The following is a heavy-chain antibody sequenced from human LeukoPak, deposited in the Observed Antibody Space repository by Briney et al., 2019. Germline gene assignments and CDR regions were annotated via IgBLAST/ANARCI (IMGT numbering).Heavy chain of an antibody. CDR1: GYTFTDYY. D-gene: IGHD2-2*01. Sequence: ASVKVSCKASGYTFTDYYMHWVRLAPGQGLEWMGWINPNSGGTNYVQKFQGWVTLTRDTSISTAYMELSRLTTDDTAVYYCARAKFLHCSSTSCLFDYWGQGTLVTVSS. J-gene: IGHJ4*02. CDR3: ARAKFLHCSSTSCLFDY. CDR2: INPNSGGT. V-gene: IGHV1-2*04.